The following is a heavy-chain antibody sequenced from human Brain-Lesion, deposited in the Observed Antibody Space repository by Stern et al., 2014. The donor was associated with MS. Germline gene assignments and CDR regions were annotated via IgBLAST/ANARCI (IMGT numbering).Heavy chain of an antibody. V-gene: IGHV4-61*02. CDR3: ARGRVVPGFQYYATDV. CDR1: GGSISSGGYY. J-gene: IGHJ6*02. CDR2: IFNSGST. Sequence: QVQLVESGPGLVKPSQTLSLSCTVSGGSISSGGYYWSWIRQLAGKGLGWIGRIFNSGSTSYTPPLKSRVTISIDTSKNQFSLRLNSMTAADTAVYYCARGRVVPGFQYYATDVWGQGTTVIVSS. D-gene: IGHD2-2*01.